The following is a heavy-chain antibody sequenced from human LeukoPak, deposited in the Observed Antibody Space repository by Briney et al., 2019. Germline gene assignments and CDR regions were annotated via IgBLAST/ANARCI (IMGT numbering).Heavy chain of an antibody. D-gene: IGHD4-17*01. Sequence: PSETLSLTCSVSDGSISGYYWSWIRQPPGKGLEWIGYIYYTGSTNYNPSLKSRVTMSVDTSKNHFSLKLSSVTAADTAVYYCARGTVTTYFFDYWVQGTLVTVSS. CDR3: ARGTVTTYFFDY. CDR2: IYYTGST. V-gene: IGHV4-59*01. CDR1: DGSISGYY. J-gene: IGHJ4*02.